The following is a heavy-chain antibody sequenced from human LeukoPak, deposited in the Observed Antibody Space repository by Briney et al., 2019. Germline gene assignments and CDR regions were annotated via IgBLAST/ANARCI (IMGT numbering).Heavy chain of an antibody. CDR2: INHSGST. V-gene: IGHV4-34*01. Sequence: SETLSLTCAVYGGSFSGYYWSWIRQPPGKGLEWIGEINHSGSTNYNPSLKSRVTISVDTSKNQFSLKLSSVTAADTAVYYCAREYLGYCTNGVCYDSKNSRGAFDYWGQGTLVTVSS. J-gene: IGHJ4*02. CDR3: AREYLGYCTNGVCYDSKNSRGAFDY. CDR1: GGSFSGYY. D-gene: IGHD2-8*01.